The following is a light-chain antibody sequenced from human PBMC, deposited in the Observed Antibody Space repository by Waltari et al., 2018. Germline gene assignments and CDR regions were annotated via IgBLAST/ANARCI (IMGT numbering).Light chain of an antibody. CDR3: QQAYYFPFT. Sequence: IQMTQSPSSVSASVGDTVTITCRASQGISIWLAWYQQKAGRTPKLLIYAASSLESGVPSRFSGSGSGTDFTLTITSLQPEDFATYYCQQAYYFPFTFGGGTKVEI. CDR1: QGISIW. V-gene: IGKV1D-12*01. CDR2: AAS. J-gene: IGKJ4*01.